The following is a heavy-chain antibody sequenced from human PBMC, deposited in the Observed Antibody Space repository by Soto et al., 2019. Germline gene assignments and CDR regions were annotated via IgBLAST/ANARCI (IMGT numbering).Heavy chain of an antibody. Sequence: PGGSLRLSCAASGFTFSSYGMHWVRQAPGKGLEWVAVISYDGSNKYYADSVKGRFTISRDNSKNTLYLQMNSLRAEDTAVYYCAKALTYDSSGSDHEFWGQGTLVTVSS. D-gene: IGHD3-22*01. CDR1: GFTFSSYG. CDR3: AKALTYDSSGSDHEF. CDR2: ISYDGSNK. J-gene: IGHJ4*02. V-gene: IGHV3-30*18.